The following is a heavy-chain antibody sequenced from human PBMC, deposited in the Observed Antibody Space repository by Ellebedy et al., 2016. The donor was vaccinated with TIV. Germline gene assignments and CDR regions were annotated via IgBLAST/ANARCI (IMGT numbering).Heavy chain of an antibody. CDR3: AGDPPNSGWQLAY. CDR1: GFSFSGCG. D-gene: IGHD6-19*01. CDR2: IWYDGSNK. Sequence: PGGSLRLSCAASGFSFSGCGTHWVRQAPAKGLEWVGFIWYDGSNKDYADSVKGRFTISRDNSKNTLYLQMNSLRVEDTAVYYCAGDPPNSGWQLAYWGQGALVTVSS. V-gene: IGHV3-33*01. J-gene: IGHJ4*02.